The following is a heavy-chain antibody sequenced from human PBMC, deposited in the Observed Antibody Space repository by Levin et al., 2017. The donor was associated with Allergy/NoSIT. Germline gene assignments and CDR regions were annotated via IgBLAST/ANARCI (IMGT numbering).Heavy chain of an antibody. D-gene: IGHD3-10*01. Sequence: SETLSLTCTVSGGSISSGGYYWSWIRQHPGKGLEWIGYIYYSGSTYYNPSLKSRVTISVDTSKNQFSLKLSSVTAADTAVYYCARGGPNSPWFGELFPDYWGQGTLVTVSS. CDR3: ARGGPNSPWFGELFPDY. V-gene: IGHV4-31*03. J-gene: IGHJ4*02. CDR2: IYYSGST. CDR1: GGSISSGGYY.